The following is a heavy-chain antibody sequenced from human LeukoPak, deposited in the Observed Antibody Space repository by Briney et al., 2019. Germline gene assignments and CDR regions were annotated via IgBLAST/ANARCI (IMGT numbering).Heavy chain of an antibody. J-gene: IGHJ4*02. CDR1: GGTFSSYA. D-gene: IGHD6-19*01. CDR2: IIPIFGTA. V-gene: IGHV1-69*13. Sequence: SVKASCKASGGTFSSYAISWVRQAPGQGLEWMGGIIPIFGTANYAQKFQGRVTITADESTSTAYMELSSLRSEDTAVYYCAREGPYSSGWLLDYWGQGTLVTVSS. CDR3: AREGPYSSGWLLDY.